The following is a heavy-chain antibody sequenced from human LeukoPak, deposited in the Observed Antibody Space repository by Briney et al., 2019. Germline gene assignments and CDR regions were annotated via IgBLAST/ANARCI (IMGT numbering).Heavy chain of an antibody. CDR2: INAGNGNT. Sequence: ASVKVSCKASGYTLTSYAMHWVRQAPGQRLEWMGWINAGNGNTKYSQKFQGRVTITRDTSASTAYMELSSLRSEDTAVYYCARVREYYDSSGYYDYWGQGTLVTVSS. CDR3: ARVREYYDSSGYYDY. J-gene: IGHJ4*02. D-gene: IGHD3-22*01. V-gene: IGHV1-3*01. CDR1: GYTLTSYA.